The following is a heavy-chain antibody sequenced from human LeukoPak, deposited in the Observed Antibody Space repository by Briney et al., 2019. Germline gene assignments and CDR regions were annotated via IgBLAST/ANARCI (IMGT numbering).Heavy chain of an antibody. J-gene: IGHJ4*02. D-gene: IGHD3-22*01. CDR1: GYSFTNFW. CDR3: ARRDDSKAFDY. Sequence: GESLKISCKGSGYSFTNFWIGWVRQMPGKGLEWRGLIYPGDFDTRYSPSFQGQVTISADKSINTAYLQWSSLKASDTAMYYCARRDDSKAFDYWGQGTLVTVSS. V-gene: IGHV5-51*01. CDR2: IYPGDFDT.